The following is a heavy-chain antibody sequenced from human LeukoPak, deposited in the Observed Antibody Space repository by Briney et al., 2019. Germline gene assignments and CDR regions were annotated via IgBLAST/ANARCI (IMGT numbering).Heavy chain of an antibody. Sequence: SETLSLTCAVYGGSFSGYYWSRIRQPPGKGLEWIGEINHSGSTNYNPSLKGRVTISVDTSKDQFSLKLSSVTAADTAVYYCARGHMVRGLDYWGQGTLVTVSS. CDR3: ARGHMVRGLDY. CDR2: INHSGST. V-gene: IGHV4-34*01. J-gene: IGHJ4*02. CDR1: GGSFSGYY. D-gene: IGHD3-10*01.